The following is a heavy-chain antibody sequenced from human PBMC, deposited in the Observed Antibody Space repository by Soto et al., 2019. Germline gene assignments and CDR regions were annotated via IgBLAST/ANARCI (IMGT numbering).Heavy chain of an antibody. Sequence: EVQLVESGGGLIQPGGSLRLSCAASGFTVSNNSMSWVRQAPGKGLEWVSLIYSGGTAYYADSVKGRFTSSRDNSKNTLYLQMNSLRDEDTAVYYCERPYDSGGYSLGYWGQGTLVTVSS. CDR2: IYSGGTA. V-gene: IGHV3-53*01. CDR1: GFTVSNNS. CDR3: ERPYDSGGYSLGY. D-gene: IGHD3-22*01. J-gene: IGHJ4*02.